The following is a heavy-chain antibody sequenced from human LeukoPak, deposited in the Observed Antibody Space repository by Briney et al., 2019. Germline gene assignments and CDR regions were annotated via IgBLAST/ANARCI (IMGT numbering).Heavy chain of an antibody. J-gene: IGHJ4*02. CDR2: IIPIFGTA. CDR1: GGTFSSYA. CDR3: ARDSRLGYDFWSGYSDY. D-gene: IGHD3-3*01. V-gene: IGHV1-69*01. Sequence: GSSVKVSCKASGGTFSSYAISWVRQAPGQGLEWMGGIIPIFGTANYAQKFQGRVTITADESTSTAYMELSSLRSEDTAAYYCARDSRLGYDFWSGYSDYWGQGTLVTVSS.